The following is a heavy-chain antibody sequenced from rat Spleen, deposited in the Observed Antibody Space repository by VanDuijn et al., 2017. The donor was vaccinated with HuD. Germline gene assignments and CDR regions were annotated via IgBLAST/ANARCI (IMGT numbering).Heavy chain of an antibody. CDR3: ARHNSGYGVMDA. D-gene: IGHD4-3*01. V-gene: IGHV3-3*01. Sequence: EVQLQESGPGLVKPSQSLSLTCSVTGFSITNTYRWNWIRKFPGNKLEWMGYINSAGSTNYNPSLKSRISITRDTSKNQFFLQVNSVTTEDTATYYCARHNSGYGVMDAWGQGASVTVSS. CDR2: INSAGST. CDR1: GFSITNTYR. J-gene: IGHJ4*01.